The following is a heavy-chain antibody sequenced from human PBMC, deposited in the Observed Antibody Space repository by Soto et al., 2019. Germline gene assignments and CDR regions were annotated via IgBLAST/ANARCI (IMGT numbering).Heavy chain of an antibody. Sequence: EVQLVESGGGLVKPGGSLRLSCAASGFTFSTYGLNWVRQSPGMGLEWVSSISTSGVYIYYADSVKGRFTTSRDNAKNPLYLHMNSLRAEDTAVFYWLRGGVFRYFDDTPWGQGTLVTVSS. J-gene: IGHJ5*02. D-gene: IGHD3-9*01. CDR2: ISTSGVYI. CDR1: GFTFSTYG. V-gene: IGHV3-21*01. CDR3: LRGGVFRYFDDTP.